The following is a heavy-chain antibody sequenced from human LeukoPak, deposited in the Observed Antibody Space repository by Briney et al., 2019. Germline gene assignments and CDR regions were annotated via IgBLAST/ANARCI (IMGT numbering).Heavy chain of an antibody. CDR1: GGSISSYY. Sequence: SETLSLTCTVSGGSISSYYWSWIRQTPGKGLEWIGYIYYSGSTNYNPSLKSRVTISVDTSKNQFSLKLSSVTAADTAVYYCARVFEGGSSWSNYYYYYMDVWGKGTTVTISS. J-gene: IGHJ6*03. CDR3: ARVFEGGSSWSNYYYYYMDV. CDR2: IYYSGST. V-gene: IGHV4-59*01. D-gene: IGHD6-13*01.